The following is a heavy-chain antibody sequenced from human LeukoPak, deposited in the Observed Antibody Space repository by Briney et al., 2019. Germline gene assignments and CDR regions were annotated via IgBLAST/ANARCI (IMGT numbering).Heavy chain of an antibody. J-gene: IGHJ4*02. V-gene: IGHV3-7*01. Sequence: AGGSLRLSCAASGFTFSNYWMTWARQAPGKGLERVANIKDDGSDENYVDSVKGRFTISRDNAKNSLYLQMNSLRAEDTAVYYCARDRGRDTFDYWGQGTQVTVSS. CDR2: IKDDGSDE. CDR3: ARDRGRDTFDY. D-gene: IGHD5-12*01. CDR1: GFTFSNYW.